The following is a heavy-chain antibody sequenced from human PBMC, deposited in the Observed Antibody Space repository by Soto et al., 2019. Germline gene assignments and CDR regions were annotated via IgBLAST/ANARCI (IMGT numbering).Heavy chain of an antibody. CDR3: ARQPPGGGMED. D-gene: IGHD2-15*01. Sequence: PSQTLSRTCTVSGGSISSSSYYWGWIRQPPGKGLEWIGSIYYSGSTYYNPSLKSRVTISVDTSKNQFSLKLSSVTAADRAVYYCARQPPGGGMEDWDPGTTVKVSS. J-gene: IGHJ6*02. CDR2: IYYSGST. CDR1: GGSISSSSYY. V-gene: IGHV4-39*01.